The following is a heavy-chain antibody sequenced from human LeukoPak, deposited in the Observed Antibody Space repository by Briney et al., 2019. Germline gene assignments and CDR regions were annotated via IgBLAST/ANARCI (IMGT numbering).Heavy chain of an antibody. CDR3: ARDSSRGPRDAFDF. V-gene: IGHV1-46*01. D-gene: IGHD2-15*01. CDR2: INPSGGST. Sequence: ASVKVPCKASGYTFTSYYMHWVRQAPGQGLEWMGIINPSGGSTSYAQKFQGRVTMTRDMSTSTVYMELSSLISEDTAVYYCARDSSRGPRDAFDFWGQGTMVTLSS. CDR1: GYTFTSYY. J-gene: IGHJ3*01.